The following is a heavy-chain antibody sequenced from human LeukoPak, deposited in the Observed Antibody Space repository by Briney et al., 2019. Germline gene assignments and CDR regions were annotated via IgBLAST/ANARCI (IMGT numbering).Heavy chain of an antibody. D-gene: IGHD3-10*01. J-gene: IGHJ4*02. V-gene: IGHV3-23*01. CDR2: IFGADKNTT. CDR1: GFTFSSYA. Sequence: GGSLRLSCAASGFTFSSYAMNWVRQAPGKGLEWVSIIFGADKNTTYYADSVKGRFTVSRDNSKNTLDLQMTDLRPEDTAIYYCAKRNTMVRGGPCFDYWGQGILVAVSS. CDR3: AKRNTMVRGGPCFDY.